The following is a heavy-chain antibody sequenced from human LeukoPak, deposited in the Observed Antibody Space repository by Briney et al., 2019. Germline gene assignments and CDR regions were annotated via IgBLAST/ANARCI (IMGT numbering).Heavy chain of an antibody. J-gene: IGHJ4*02. CDR1: GGSFSGYY. V-gene: IGHV4-34*01. CDR3: SRDLGY. CDR2: INHSGST. Sequence: SETLSLTCAVYGGSFSGYYWSWIRQPPGKGLEWIGEINHSGSTNYNPSLKGRVTISVDTSKNQFSLKLSSVTAADTAVYYCSRDLGYWGQGTLVTVSS.